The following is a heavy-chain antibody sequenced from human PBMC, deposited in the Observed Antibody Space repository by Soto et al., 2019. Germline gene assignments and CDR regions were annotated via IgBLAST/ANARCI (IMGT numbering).Heavy chain of an antibody. Sequence: SVKVSCKASGGTFSSYAISWLRQAPGRGLEWMGGIIPIFGTANYAQKFQGRVTITADESTSTAYMELSSLRSEDTAVYYCARGLDYDFWSGYGPSDYYGMDVWGQGTTVTVSS. D-gene: IGHD3-3*01. V-gene: IGHV1-69*13. CDR1: GGTFSSYA. CDR2: IIPIFGTA. CDR3: ARGLDYDFWSGYGPSDYYGMDV. J-gene: IGHJ6*02.